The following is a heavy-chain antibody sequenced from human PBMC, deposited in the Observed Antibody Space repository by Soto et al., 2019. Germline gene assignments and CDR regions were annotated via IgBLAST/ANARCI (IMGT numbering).Heavy chain of an antibody. Sequence: TLSLTCAVSVGSITTCGLSWTWFLHPPGGGLEWIGHVYRHASTQYNPSLKGRVSISVYTTRSLFSLRLTSVTAADTAVYSCTRGSAAALSFLCFDTWGQGTPVTVSS. J-gene: IGHJ5*02. CDR3: TRGSAAALSFLCFDT. D-gene: IGHD6-13*01. CDR2: VYRHAST. V-gene: IGHV4-30-2*01. CDR1: VGSITTCGLS.